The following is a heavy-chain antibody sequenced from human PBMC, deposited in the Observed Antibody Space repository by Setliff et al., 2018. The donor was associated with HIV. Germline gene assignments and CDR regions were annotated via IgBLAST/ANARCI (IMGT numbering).Heavy chain of an antibody. CDR3: ARSPAAEGY. J-gene: IGHJ4*02. Sequence: LSLTCTVSGGSISSSSLYWGWIRQPPGKGLQWIGSIFDSGATYYNASLRSRVTMSVDTSKNQFSLKLRSVTAADTAVYYCARSPAAEGYWGQGTLVTVSS. D-gene: IGHD6-13*01. V-gene: IGHV4-39*01. CDR1: GGSISSSSLY. CDR2: IFDSGAT.